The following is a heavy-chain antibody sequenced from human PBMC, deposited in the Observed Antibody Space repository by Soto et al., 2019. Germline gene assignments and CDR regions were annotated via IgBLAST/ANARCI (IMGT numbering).Heavy chain of an antibody. Sequence: GGSLRLSCAASGFTFNNGRMSWVRQAPGKGLDWVGRIDGGKTDFAAPVEGRFTFSRDDSRNTLFLQMNSLKTEDTGVYYCTSNAAAKVGTLSYWGQGTLVTDSS. CDR2: IDGGKT. D-gene: IGHD1-26*01. J-gene: IGHJ4*02. CDR3: TSNAAAKVGTLSY. CDR1: GFTFNNGR. V-gene: IGHV3-15*01.